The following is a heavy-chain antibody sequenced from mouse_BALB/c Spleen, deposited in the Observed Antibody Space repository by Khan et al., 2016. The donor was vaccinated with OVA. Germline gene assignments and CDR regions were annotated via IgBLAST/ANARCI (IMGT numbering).Heavy chain of an antibody. V-gene: IGHV1S41*01. CDR2: IGPGSGNT. CDR3: ARSNYYGNGLYAMDY. D-gene: IGHD1-1*01. Sequence: DLVKPGASVKLSCKASGYTFTSYWINWIKQRPGQGLEWVGHIGPGSGNTYYNEIFKGKATLTVDTSSSTVYIQLTSLSSEDSAVXFCARSNYYGNGLYAMDYWGQGTSDTVTS. CDR1: GYTFTSYW. J-gene: IGHJ4*01.